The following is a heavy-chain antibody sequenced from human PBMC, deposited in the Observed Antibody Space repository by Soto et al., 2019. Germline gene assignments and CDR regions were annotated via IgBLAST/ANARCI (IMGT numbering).Heavy chain of an antibody. Sequence: GGSLRLSCAASGFTFSSYGMHWVRQAPGKGLEWVAVISYDGSNKYYADSVKGRFTISRDNSKNTLYLQMNSLRAEDTAVYYCAKDLFATPLFYGSGRAPYEYFQHWGQGTLVTVSS. D-gene: IGHD3-10*01. J-gene: IGHJ1*01. CDR3: AKDLFATPLFYGSGRAPYEYFQH. CDR2: ISYDGSNK. V-gene: IGHV3-30*18. CDR1: GFTFSSYG.